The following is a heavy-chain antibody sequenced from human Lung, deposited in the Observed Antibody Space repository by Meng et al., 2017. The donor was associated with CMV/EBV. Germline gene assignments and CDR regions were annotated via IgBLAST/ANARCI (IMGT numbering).Heavy chain of an antibody. CDR3: ARDFGSSWYPNWFDP. D-gene: IGHD6-13*01. CDR2: ISASGNT. J-gene: IGHJ5*02. CDR1: GDSITSYY. Sequence: QSQEAGPGMWKPSETLSLTCVGSGDSITSYYWSWIRQPAGKELEWIVRISASGNTRYNPYLQSRVTMSVDTSKNQFSLKLSSVTAADTAVYYCARDFGSSWYPNWFDPWGQGTLVTVAS. V-gene: IGHV4-4*07.